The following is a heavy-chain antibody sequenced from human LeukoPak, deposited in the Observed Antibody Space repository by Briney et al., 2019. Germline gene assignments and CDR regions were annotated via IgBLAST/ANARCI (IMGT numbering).Heavy chain of an antibody. D-gene: IGHD3-22*01. CDR2: IYHSGST. CDR3: ARGDHSSGYYSPYYFDY. J-gene: IGHJ4*02. V-gene: IGHV4-4*02. CDR1: GGSISSSNW. Sequence: PSGTLSLTCAVSGGSISSSNWWSWVRQPPGKGLEWIGEIYHSGSTNYNPSLKSRVTISVDKSKNQFSLKLSSVTAADTAVYYCARGDHSSGYYSPYYFDYWGQGTLVTVSS.